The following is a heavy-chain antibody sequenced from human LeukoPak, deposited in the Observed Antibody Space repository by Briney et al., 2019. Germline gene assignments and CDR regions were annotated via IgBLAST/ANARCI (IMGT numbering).Heavy chain of an antibody. Sequence: SETLSLTCAVYGGSFSGYYWSWIRQPPGKGLEWIGEINHSGSTNYNPSLKSRVTISVDTSKNQFSLKLSSVTAADTAVYYCARELGAHSRSLEWLPEGDAFDIWGQGTMVTVSS. J-gene: IGHJ3*02. CDR3: ARELGAHSRSLEWLPEGDAFDI. CDR2: INHSGST. CDR1: GGSFSGYY. V-gene: IGHV4-34*01. D-gene: IGHD3-3*01.